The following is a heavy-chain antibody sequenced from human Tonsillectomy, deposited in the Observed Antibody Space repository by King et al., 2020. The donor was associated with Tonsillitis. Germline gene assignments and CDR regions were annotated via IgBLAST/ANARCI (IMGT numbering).Heavy chain of an antibody. CDR3: ARDQSVAGPTTLDY. CDR2: IRSDGSDT. D-gene: IGHD6-19*01. Sequence: QLVQSGGGLVQPGGSLRLSCAASGFTFSTSWMHWVRHAPGKGLVWVSRIRSDGSDTKYADSVKGRFTISRYNAKNTLYLQMNSLRAEDTAVYYCARDQSVAGPTTLDYGGQGNLVTVSS. V-gene: IGHV3-74*03. CDR1: GFTFSTSW. J-gene: IGHJ4*02.